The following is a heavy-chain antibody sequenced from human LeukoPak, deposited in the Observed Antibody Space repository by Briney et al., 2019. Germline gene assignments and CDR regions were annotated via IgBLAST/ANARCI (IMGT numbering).Heavy chain of an antibody. Sequence: PSETLSLTCTVSGGSIIGYSWSWIRQPPGKGLEWIGYIHSGSTNSNPSLQSRVTISADTSRNQFSLKLSSVTAADTAVHYCARYYCSPTTCYYFGYWGQGTLVTVSS. D-gene: IGHD2-2*01. J-gene: IGHJ4*02. CDR3: ARYYCSPTTCYYFGY. V-gene: IGHV4-59*08. CDR2: IHSGST. CDR1: GGSIIGYS.